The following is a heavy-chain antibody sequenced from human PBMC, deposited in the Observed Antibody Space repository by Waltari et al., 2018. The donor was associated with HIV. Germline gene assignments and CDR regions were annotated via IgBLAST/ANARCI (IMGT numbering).Heavy chain of an antibody. CDR1: GFTFSSYA. V-gene: IGHV3-23*01. CDR3: AKDLLVYYDSSGTFDY. CDR2: ISGSGGST. Sequence: EVQLLESGGGLVQPGGSLRLSCAASGFTFSSYAMSWVRPPPGKGLEWVSAISGSGGSTYYADSVKGRFTISRDNSKNTLYLQMNSLRAEDTAVYYCAKDLLVYYDSSGTFDYWGQGTLVTVSS. D-gene: IGHD3-22*01. J-gene: IGHJ4*02.